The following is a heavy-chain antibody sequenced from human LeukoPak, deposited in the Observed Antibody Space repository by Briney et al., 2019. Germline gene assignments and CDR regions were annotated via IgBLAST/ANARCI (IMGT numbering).Heavy chain of an antibody. CDR2: IFYSGST. J-gene: IGHJ4*02. CDR1: GGSISSSNY. Sequence: PSETLSLTCTVSGGSISSSNYWGWIRQPPGRGLEWIGSIFYSGSTYYNPSLKSRVTISVDTSKNQFSLKLSSVTAADTAVYYCASTDSSGWFDYWGQGTLVTVSS. D-gene: IGHD3-22*01. CDR3: ASTDSSGWFDY. V-gene: IGHV4-39*07.